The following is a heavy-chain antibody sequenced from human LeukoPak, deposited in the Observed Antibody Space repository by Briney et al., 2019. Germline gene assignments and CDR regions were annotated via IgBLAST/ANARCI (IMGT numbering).Heavy chain of an antibody. CDR1: GFTFSTYE. D-gene: IGHD3-22*01. Sequence: GGSLRLSCAASGFTFSTYEMNWVRQAPGKGLEWVSYISSSGSNRYYADSVKGRFTISRDNAKNSVYLQMNSLRAEDTAVYYCARDLMIVMVEEEGSADYWGQGTLVTVSS. CDR2: ISSSGSNR. CDR3: ARDLMIVMVEEEGSADY. J-gene: IGHJ4*02. V-gene: IGHV3-48*03.